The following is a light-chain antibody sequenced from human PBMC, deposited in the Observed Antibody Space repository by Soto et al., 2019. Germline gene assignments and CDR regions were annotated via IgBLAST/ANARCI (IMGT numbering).Light chain of an antibody. CDR1: QSVSSTS. CDR3: QQRSNR. Sequence: EIVLTQSPGTLSLSPGDRATLSCRASQSVSSTSLAWYQQKPGQAPRLLIFSASSRATGIPDRFSGSGSGTDFTLTISSLEPEDFAVYYCQQRSNRFGGGTKVDIK. CDR2: SAS. V-gene: IGKV3D-20*02. J-gene: IGKJ4*01.